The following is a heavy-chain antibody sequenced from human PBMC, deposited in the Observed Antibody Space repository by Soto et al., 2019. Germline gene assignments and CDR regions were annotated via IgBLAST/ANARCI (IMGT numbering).Heavy chain of an antibody. J-gene: IGHJ4*02. CDR2: INPSGGST. CDR3: ASANSSGWYQFDY. D-gene: IGHD6-19*01. Sequence: QVQLVQSGAEVKKPGASVKVSCKASGYTFTSYYMHWVRQAPGQGLEWMEIINPSGGSTSYAQKFQGRVTMTRDTSTSTVYMELSSLRSEDTAVYYCASANSSGWYQFDYWGQGTLVTVSS. V-gene: IGHV1-46*01. CDR1: GYTFTSYY.